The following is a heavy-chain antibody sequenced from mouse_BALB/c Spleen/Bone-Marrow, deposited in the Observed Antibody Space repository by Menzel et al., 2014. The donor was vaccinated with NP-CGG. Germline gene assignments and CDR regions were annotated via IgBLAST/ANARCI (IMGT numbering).Heavy chain of an antibody. V-gene: IGHV5-12*02. CDR3: ARHNYDETWFAY. D-gene: IGHD2-4*01. CDR1: GFTFXDYY. J-gene: IGHJ3*01. Sequence: EVQLQQSGGGLVQPGGSLKLSCATSGFTFXDYYMYWVRQTPEKRLEWVAYISNGGGSTYYPDTVKGRFTISRDNAKXTLYLQMSRLKSEDTAMYYCARHNYDETWFAYWGQGTLVTVSA. CDR2: ISNGGGST.